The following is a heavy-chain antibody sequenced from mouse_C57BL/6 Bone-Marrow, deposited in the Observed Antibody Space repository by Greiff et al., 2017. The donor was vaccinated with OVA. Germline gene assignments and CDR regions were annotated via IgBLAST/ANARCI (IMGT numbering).Heavy chain of an antibody. CDR1: GYTFTSYG. CDR2: IYPRSGNT. D-gene: IGHD1-1*01. Sequence: VQLQESGAELARPGASVKLSCKASGYTFTSYGISWVKQRTGQGLEWIGEIYPRSGNTYYNEKFKGKATLTADKSSSTAYMELRSLTSEDSAVYFCARLGLDYYGSPSDFDVWGTGTTVTVSS. CDR3: ARLGLDYYGSPSDFDV. J-gene: IGHJ1*03. V-gene: IGHV1-81*01.